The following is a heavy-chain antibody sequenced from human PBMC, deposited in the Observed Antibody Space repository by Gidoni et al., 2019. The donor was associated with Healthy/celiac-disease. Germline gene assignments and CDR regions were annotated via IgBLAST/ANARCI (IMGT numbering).Heavy chain of an antibody. D-gene: IGHD3-22*01. CDR3: ARSYYYDSSGYPDYYYYGMDV. V-gene: IGHV1-69*01. Sequence: QVQLVQSGAEVKKPGSSVKVSCKASGCPFSRFALSWVRQAPGQGLEWLGGIIPIFGTANYAQKFQGRVTITADESTSTAYMELSSLRSEDTAVYYCARSYYYDSSGYPDYYYYGMDVWGQGTTVTVSS. CDR2: IIPIFGTA. CDR1: GCPFSRFA. J-gene: IGHJ6*02.